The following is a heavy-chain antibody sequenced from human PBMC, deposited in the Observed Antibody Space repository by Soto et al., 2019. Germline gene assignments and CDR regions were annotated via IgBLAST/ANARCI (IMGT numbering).Heavy chain of an antibody. CDR1: GGSISSGGYY. V-gene: IGHV4-31*03. CDR3: ACIFSGGYSYSFYYYGMDV. D-gene: IGHD5-18*01. CDR2: IYYSGST. Sequence: SETLSLTCTVSGGSISSGGYYWSWIRQHPGKGLEWIGYIYYSGSTYYNPSLKSRVTISVDTSKNQFSLKLTSVTAADTAVYYCACIFSGGYSYSFYYYGMDVWGQGTTVTVSS. J-gene: IGHJ6*02.